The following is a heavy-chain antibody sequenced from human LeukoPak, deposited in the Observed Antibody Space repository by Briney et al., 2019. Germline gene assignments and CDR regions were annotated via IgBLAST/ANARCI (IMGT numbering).Heavy chain of an antibody. CDR3: ARELDKYSGCYRY. Sequence: GGSLRLSCAASGFTFSSYAMHWVRQAPGKGLEWVAVISYDGSNKYYADSVKGRFTISRDNSKNTLYLQMNSLRAEDTAVYYCARELDKYSGCYRYWGQGTLVTVSS. D-gene: IGHD1-26*01. CDR2: ISYDGSNK. V-gene: IGHV3-30-3*01. CDR1: GFTFSSYA. J-gene: IGHJ1*01.